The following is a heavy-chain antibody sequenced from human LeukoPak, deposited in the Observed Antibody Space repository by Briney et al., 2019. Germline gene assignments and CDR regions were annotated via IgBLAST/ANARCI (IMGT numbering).Heavy chain of an antibody. D-gene: IGHD3-16*01. CDR3: AVGGVNNNWFDP. CDR1: GGSISSSSYY. Sequence: SETLSLTCTVSGGSISSSSYYWGWIRQPPGKGLEWIGSIYYSGSTYYNPSLKSRVTISVDTSKNQFSLKLSSVTAADTAVYYCAVGGVNNNWFDPWGQGTLVTVSS. V-gene: IGHV4-39*07. CDR2: IYYSGST. J-gene: IGHJ5*02.